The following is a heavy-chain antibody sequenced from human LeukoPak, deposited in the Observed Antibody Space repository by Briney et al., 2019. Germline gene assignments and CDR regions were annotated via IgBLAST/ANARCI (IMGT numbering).Heavy chain of an antibody. CDR1: TFTFSNAW. Sequence: GGSLRLSCAASTFTFSNAWMSWVRQAPGKGLEWVGRIKSKTDGGTIDYTAPVKGRFTISRDDSKNTLYLQMNSLKTEDTAVYYCTTGPYSGYDSPFDYWGQGTLVTVSS. CDR3: TTGPYSGYDSPFDY. D-gene: IGHD5-12*01. J-gene: IGHJ4*02. V-gene: IGHV3-15*01. CDR2: IKSKTDGGTI.